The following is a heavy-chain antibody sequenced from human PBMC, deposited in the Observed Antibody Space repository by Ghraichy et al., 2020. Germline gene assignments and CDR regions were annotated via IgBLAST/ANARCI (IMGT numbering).Heavy chain of an antibody. CDR1: GGSISSYY. CDR3: AREDLRAFDY. V-gene: IGHV4-59*12. CDR2: IYYSGST. D-gene: IGHD5-12*01. J-gene: IGHJ4*02. Sequence: LSLTCTVSGGSISSYYWSWIRQPPGKGLEWIGYIYYSGSTNYNPSLKSRVTISVDTSKNQFSLKLSSVTAADTAVYYCAREDLRAFDYWGQGTLVTVSS.